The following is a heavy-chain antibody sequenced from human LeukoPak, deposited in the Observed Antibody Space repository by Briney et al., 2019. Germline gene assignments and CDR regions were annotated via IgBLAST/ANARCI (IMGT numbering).Heavy chain of an antibody. V-gene: IGHV3-30*02. J-gene: IGHJ4*02. CDR2: IRYDGSNK. CDR1: GFTFSSYG. D-gene: IGHD1-26*01. Sequence: GGSLRLSCAASGFTFSSYGMHWVRQAPGKGLEWVAFIRYDGSNKYYADSVKGRFTISGDNSKNTLYLQMNSLRAEDTAVYYCAKDMVGASDYWGQGTLVTVSS. CDR3: AKDMVGASDY.